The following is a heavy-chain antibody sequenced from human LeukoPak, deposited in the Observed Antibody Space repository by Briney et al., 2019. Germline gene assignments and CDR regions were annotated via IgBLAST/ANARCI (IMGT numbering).Heavy chain of an antibody. CDR2: INHSGGT. D-gene: IGHD2-8*02. J-gene: IGHJ3*02. Sequence: PSETLSLICAVYGGSFSGYYWSWIRQPPGKGLEWIGEINHSGGTNYNPSLKSRVTISVDTSKNQFSLKLSSVTAADTAVYYCARAGYCTGGVCYPDAFDIWGQGTMVTVSS. CDR3: ARAGYCTGGVCYPDAFDI. CDR1: GGSFSGYY. V-gene: IGHV4-34*01.